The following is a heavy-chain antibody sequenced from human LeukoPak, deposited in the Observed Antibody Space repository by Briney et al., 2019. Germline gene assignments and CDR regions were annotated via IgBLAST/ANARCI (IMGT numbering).Heavy chain of an antibody. CDR3: ARGRKRSGYSSSWYDFDY. V-gene: IGHV4-4*02. J-gene: IGHJ4*02. CDR1: GGSISSSNW. D-gene: IGHD6-13*01. CDR2: IYHSGST. Sequence: PSETLSLTCAVSGGSISSSNWWSWVRQPPGKGLEWIGEIYHSGSTNYNPSLKSRVTISVDTSKNQFSLKLSSVTAADTAVYYCARGRKRSGYSSSWYDFDYWGQGTLVTVSS.